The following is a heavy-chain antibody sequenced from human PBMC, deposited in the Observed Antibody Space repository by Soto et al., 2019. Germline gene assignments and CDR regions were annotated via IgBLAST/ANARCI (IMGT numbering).Heavy chain of an antibody. J-gene: IGHJ4*02. CDR1: CGSISSSSYY. CDR2: IYYIGIT. D-gene: IGHD4-4*01. CDR3: ARPTHHSNYFDY. Sequence: PSETLSLTCTVSCGSISSSSYYWGWIRQPPGKGLELIVSIYYIGITYYNPSLKSRVTISLDTSKNQFSLKLSSVTAADTAVYYCARPTHHSNYFDYWGQGTLVTVSS. V-gene: IGHV4-39*01.